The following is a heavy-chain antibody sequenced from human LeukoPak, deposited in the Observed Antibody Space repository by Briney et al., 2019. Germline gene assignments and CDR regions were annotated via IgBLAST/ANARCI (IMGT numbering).Heavy chain of an antibody. CDR2: IIPIFGTA. V-gene: IGHV1-69*06. CDR3: ARYRDGYNLGAQIFDY. D-gene: IGHD5-24*01. Sequence: ASVKVSCKASGGTFSSYAISWVRQAPGQGLEWMRGIIPIFGTANYAQKFQGRVTITADKSTSTAYMELSSLRSEDTAVYYCARYRDGYNLGAQIFDYWGQGTLVTVSS. J-gene: IGHJ4*02. CDR1: GGTFSSYA.